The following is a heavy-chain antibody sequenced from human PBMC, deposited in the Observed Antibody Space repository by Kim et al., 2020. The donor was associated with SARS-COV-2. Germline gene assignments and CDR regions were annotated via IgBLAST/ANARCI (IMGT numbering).Heavy chain of an antibody. V-gene: IGHV1-8*01. Sequence: TSYAQKFQGRVNMPMNTSVSTIYMDLGSLKSEDTAVYYCARGFSRSWHFDYWGQGALVTVSS. D-gene: IGHD6-13*01. J-gene: IGHJ4*02. CDR3: ARGFSRSWHFDY. CDR2: T.